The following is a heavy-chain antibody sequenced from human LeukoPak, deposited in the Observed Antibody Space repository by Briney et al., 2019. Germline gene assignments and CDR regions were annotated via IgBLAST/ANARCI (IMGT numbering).Heavy chain of an antibody. Sequence: SVKVSCRASGGTFSSYAISWVRQAPGQGLEWMGGIIPIFGTANYAQKFQGRVTITADESTSTAYMELSSLRSEDTAVYYCAQTPQMWTKVGYFDYWGQGTLVTVSS. CDR3: AQTPQMWTKVGYFDY. CDR2: IIPIFGTA. D-gene: IGHD4-23*01. CDR1: GGTFSSYA. V-gene: IGHV1-69*13. J-gene: IGHJ4*02.